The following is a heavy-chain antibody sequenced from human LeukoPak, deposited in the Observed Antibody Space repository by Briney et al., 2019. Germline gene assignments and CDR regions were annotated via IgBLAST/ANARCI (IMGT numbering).Heavy chain of an antibody. D-gene: IGHD2-21*01. V-gene: IGHV3-15*01. CDR1: GFTFRNAW. J-gene: IGHJ3*02. CDR3: TTDWHIVVVIAPIPDAFDI. CDR2: IKSKTDGGTT. Sequence: GGSLRLSCAASGFTFRNAWMSWVRQAPGKGLEWVGRIKSKTDGGTTDYAAPVKGRFTISRDDSKNTLYLQMNSLKTEDTAVYYCTTDWHIVVVIAPIPDAFDIWGQGTMVTVSS.